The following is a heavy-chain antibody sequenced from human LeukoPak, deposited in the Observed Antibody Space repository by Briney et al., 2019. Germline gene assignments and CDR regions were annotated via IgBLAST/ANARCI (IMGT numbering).Heavy chain of an antibody. CDR1: GFTFSSYA. Sequence: PGRSLRLSCAASGFTFSSYAMSWVRQAPGKWLEWVSAISGSGGSTYYADSVKGRFTISRDNSKNTLYLQMNSLRAEDTAVYYCAKDLSFDGGYNSDYWGQGTLVTVSS. J-gene: IGHJ4*02. CDR2: ISGSGGST. D-gene: IGHD5-24*01. CDR3: AKDLSFDGGYNSDY. V-gene: IGHV3-23*01.